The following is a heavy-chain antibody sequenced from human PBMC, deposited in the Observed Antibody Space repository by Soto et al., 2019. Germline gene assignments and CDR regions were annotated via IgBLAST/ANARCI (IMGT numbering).Heavy chain of an antibody. CDR2: IWYDGSDK. J-gene: IGHJ4*02. CDR1: GFAFSSFG. Sequence: QVQLVESGGGVVQPGTSLRLSCVASGFAFSSFGMHWVRQAPGKGLEWVAIIWYDGSDKYYGDSVKGRFTISRDNSKNTLFLQMNSLRAEDTAVYHCAFGNLSYYFDYWGQGTPVTVSP. V-gene: IGHV3-33*01. CDR3: AFGNLSYYFDY. D-gene: IGHD3-16*01.